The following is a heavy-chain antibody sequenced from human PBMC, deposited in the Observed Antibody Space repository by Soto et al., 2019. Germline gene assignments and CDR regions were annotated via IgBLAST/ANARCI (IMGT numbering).Heavy chain of an antibody. J-gene: IGHJ4*02. V-gene: IGHV3-23*01. CDR3: AKDATRTSGWYNFDY. CDR2: MSYSGDLT. D-gene: IGHD6-19*01. Sequence: GSLRLSCAASGFNFHNLAMGWLRQAPGKGLEWVSVMSYSGDLTYYADSVKGRFTISRDNSKNTLYLQMDILRGDDTAVYYCAKDATRTSGWYNFDYWGQGALVTVSS. CDR1: GFNFHNLA.